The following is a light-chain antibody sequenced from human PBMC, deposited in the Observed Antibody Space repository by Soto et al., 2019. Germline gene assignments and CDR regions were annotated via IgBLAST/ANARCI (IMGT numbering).Light chain of an antibody. Sequence: EIVLTQSPATLSLSPGDRATLSCRASQSVGSYSGWYQQRPGQAPRLLISDASSRATGIAARFSGSGSGTDFTRTNISLEPEDLADYSCQQRSDWPSTFGGGTKVEIK. J-gene: IGKJ4*01. CDR2: DAS. CDR3: QQRSDWPST. CDR1: QSVGSY. V-gene: IGKV3-11*01.